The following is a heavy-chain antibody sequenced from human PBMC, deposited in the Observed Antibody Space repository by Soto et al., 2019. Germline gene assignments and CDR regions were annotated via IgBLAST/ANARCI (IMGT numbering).Heavy chain of an antibody. D-gene: IGHD3-3*01. CDR3: ARGTIFNAFDI. CDR2: IGTAGDT. Sequence: GGSLRLSCAASGFTFSSYDMHWVRQATGKGLEWVSAIGTAGDTYYPGSVKGRFTISRENAKNSLYLQMNSLRAEDTAVYYCARGTIFNAFDIWGQGTMVTVSS. V-gene: IGHV3-13*01. CDR1: GFTFSSYD. J-gene: IGHJ3*02.